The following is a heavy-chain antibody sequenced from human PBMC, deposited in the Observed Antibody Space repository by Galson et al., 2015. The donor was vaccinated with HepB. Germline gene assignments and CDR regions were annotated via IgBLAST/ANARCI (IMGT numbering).Heavy chain of an antibody. J-gene: IGHJ3*02. CDR1: GYTFSSFG. CDR3: ARVPTDYGGNPERQDAFDI. Sequence: SVKVSCKASGYTFSSFGISWVRQAPGQGLEWMGWISVYNGNTNYVQKLQGRVTMTTDISTSTAYMALRSLRSDDTAVYYCARVPTDYGGNPERQDAFDIWGQGTMVTVSS. V-gene: IGHV1-18*01. CDR2: ISVYNGNT. D-gene: IGHD4-23*01.